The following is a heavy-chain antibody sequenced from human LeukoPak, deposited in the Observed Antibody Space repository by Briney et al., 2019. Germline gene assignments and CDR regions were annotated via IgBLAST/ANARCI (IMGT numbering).Heavy chain of an antibody. V-gene: IGHV3-7*03. D-gene: IGHD2-8*01. J-gene: IGHJ4*02. Sequence: GGSLRLSCAASGFIFSNYWMSWVRQAPGKGLEWVANIRQDGSEKHYVDSMKGRFTISRDNAKNSLYLQMNSLRSDDTAVYYCSMYASGTSFVDYWGQGTLVTVSS. CDR2: IRQDGSEK. CDR3: SMYASGTSFVDY. CDR1: GFIFSNYW.